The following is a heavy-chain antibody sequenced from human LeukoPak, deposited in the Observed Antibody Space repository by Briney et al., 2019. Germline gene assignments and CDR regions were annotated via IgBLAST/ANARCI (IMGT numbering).Heavy chain of an antibody. CDR1: GFSFTSYG. V-gene: IGHV3-30*03. Sequence: PGGSLRLSCAASGFSFTSYGMHWVRQAPGKGLEWVALITYDGYYKYYSDSVKGRFTISSDTSKNTLYLQMNSLRAEDTAVYYCAGRQPDYWGQGTLVTVSS. CDR3: AGRQPDY. CDR2: ITYDGYYK. J-gene: IGHJ4*02. D-gene: IGHD6-13*01.